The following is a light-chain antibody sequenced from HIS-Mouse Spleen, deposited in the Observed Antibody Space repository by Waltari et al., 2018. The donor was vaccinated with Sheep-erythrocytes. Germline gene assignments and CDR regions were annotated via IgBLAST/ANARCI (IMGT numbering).Light chain of an antibody. J-gene: IGKJ2*01. V-gene: IGKV3-15*01. Sequence: EIVMTQSPATLSVSPGERATLSCRASQSVSSNLAWYQPKPGQAPRLLIYGASTRATGIPARFSGSGSGTEFTLTISSMQSEEFAVYYCQQYNNWPPYTFGQGTKLEIK. CDR1: QSVSSN. CDR3: QQYNNWPPYT. CDR2: GAS.